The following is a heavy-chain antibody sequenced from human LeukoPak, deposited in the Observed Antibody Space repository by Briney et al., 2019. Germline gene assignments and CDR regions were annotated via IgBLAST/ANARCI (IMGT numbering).Heavy chain of an antibody. V-gene: IGHV3-48*03. J-gene: IGHJ6*02. CDR2: ISSSGSTI. CDR3: ARESRGPYDILTGYYIDYYGMDV. D-gene: IGHD3-9*01. Sequence: GGSLRLSCAASGFTFSSYEMNWVRQAPGKGLEWVSYISSSGSTIYYADSVKGRFTISRDNAKNSLYLQMNSPRAEDTAVYYCARESRGPYDILTGYYIDYYGMDVWGQGTTVTVSS. CDR1: GFTFSSYE.